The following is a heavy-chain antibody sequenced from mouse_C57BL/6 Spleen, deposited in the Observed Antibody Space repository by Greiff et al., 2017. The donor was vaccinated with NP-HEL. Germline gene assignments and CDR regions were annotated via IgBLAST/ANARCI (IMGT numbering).Heavy chain of an antibody. CDR3: ARADYYGSSPAWFAY. D-gene: IGHD1-1*01. Sequence: SGPELVKPGASVKISCKASGYTFTDYYINWVKQRPGQGLEWIGWIFPGSGSTYYNEKFKGKATLTVDKSSSTAYMLLSSLTSEDSAVYFCARADYYGSSPAWFAYWGQGTLVTVSA. CDR2: IFPGSGST. CDR1: GYTFTDYY. V-gene: IGHV1-75*01. J-gene: IGHJ3*01.